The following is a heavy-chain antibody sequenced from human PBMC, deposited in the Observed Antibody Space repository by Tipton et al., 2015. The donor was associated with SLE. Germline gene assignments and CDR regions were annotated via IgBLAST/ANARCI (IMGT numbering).Heavy chain of an antibody. J-gene: IGHJ3*02. Sequence: TLSLTCPVSGSSISSGYYWGWIRQPPGKGLEWIGTIYHNGDTYYKSSLKSRVTISVDTSKNHFSLKPRSVTAADTAVYFCARRSVQEAFDIWGQGTMVTVSS. D-gene: IGHD1-1*01. CDR3: ARRSVQEAFDI. V-gene: IGHV4-38-2*01. CDR2: IYHNGDT. CDR1: GSSISSGYY.